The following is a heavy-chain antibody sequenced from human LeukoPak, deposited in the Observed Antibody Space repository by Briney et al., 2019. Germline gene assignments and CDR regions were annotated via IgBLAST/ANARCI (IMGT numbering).Heavy chain of an antibody. CDR1: GFTFGDYG. CDR2: TRNKANSYTT. CDR3: ARALYNWFDP. J-gene: IGHJ5*02. Sequence: GGSLRLSCTTSGFTFGDYGMSWVRQAPGKGLEWVGRTRNKANSYTTEYAASVKGRFTISRDDSKNSLYLQMNSLKTEDTAVYYCARALYNWFDPWGQGTLVTVSS. V-gene: IGHV3-72*01.